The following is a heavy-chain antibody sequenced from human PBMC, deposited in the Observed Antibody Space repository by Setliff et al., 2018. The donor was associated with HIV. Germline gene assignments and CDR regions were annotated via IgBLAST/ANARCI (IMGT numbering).Heavy chain of an antibody. V-gene: IGHV5-51*01. CDR1: GNMFTNNW. CDR3: ATHTLNNAFDI. J-gene: IGHJ3*02. Sequence: GETLKISCQGLGNMFTNNWIAWVRQMPGKGLEWMGIIYPADPDTTYNPSFQGQVTISADKSISTAYLQWSTLKASDTAMYYCATHTLNNAFDIWGLGTMVTVSS. CDR2: IYPADPDT.